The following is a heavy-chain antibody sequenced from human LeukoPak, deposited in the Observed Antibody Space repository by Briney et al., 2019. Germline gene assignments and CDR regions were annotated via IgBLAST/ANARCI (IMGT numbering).Heavy chain of an antibody. Sequence: PSQTLSLTCTVSGGSISSGGYYWSWIRQHPGKGLEWIGYIYYSGSTYYNPSLKSRVTISVDTSKNQFSLKLSSVTAADTAVYYCARAKHARGWFDPWGQGTLVTVSS. CDR3: ARAKHARGWFDP. CDR1: GGSISSGGYY. V-gene: IGHV4-31*03. D-gene: IGHD2-2*01. J-gene: IGHJ5*02. CDR2: IYYSGST.